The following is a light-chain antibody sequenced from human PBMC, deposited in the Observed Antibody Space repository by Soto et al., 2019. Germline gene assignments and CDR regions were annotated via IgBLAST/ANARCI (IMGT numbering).Light chain of an antibody. CDR3: CSFSGSSTDV. CDR2: AGN. J-gene: IGLJ1*01. CDR1: SSDLGNYNL. V-gene: IGLV2-23*01. Sequence: QSVLTQPASVSGSPGQSITISCTDASSDLGNYNLVSWYQQHPGKAPKLIIYAGNKRPSGLSTRFSGSNSGNTASLTIYGLQAEDEADYYCCSFSGSSTDVFGTGTKVTVL.